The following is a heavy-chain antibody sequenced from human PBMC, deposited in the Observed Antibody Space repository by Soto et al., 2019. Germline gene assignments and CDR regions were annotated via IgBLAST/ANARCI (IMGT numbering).Heavy chain of an antibody. CDR3: AKAYILQTIAHGMDV. J-gene: IGHJ6*02. D-gene: IGHD2-21*01. CDR2: ISYDGSNK. CDR1: GFTFSSYG. Sequence: QVQLVESGGGVVQPGRSLRLSCAASGFTFSSYGMHWVRQAPGKGLEWVAVISYDGSNKYYADSVKGRFTISRDNSKNTLSLQKNSLRAEDRTVDYGAKAYILQTIAHGMDVWGQGTTVTVSS. V-gene: IGHV3-30*18.